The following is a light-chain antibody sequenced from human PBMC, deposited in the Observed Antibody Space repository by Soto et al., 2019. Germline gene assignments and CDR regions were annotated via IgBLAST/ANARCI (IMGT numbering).Light chain of an antibody. J-gene: IGKJ5*01. V-gene: IGKV3-11*01. Sequence: EIVMTQSPATLLLSTGETATLSCRASQSVRKNLAWYQQKPGQAPRLLIYGAFNRATGIPARFSGSGSGTDFTLTISSLEPEDSAIYYCQQRNIWPPVTFGQGTRLEIK. CDR1: QSVRKN. CDR3: QQRNIWPPVT. CDR2: GAF.